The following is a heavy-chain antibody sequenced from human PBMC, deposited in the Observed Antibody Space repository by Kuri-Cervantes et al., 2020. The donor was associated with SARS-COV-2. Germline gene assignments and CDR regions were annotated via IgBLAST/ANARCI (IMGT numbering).Heavy chain of an antibody. CDR1: GFTFSSYS. J-gene: IGHJ3*02. Sequence: GGSLRLSCAASGFTFSSYSMNWVRQAPGKGLEWVARSRNKANRYTTEYAASVKGRFTLSRDESKNSLYLQMNSLKTEDTAVYYCVRGKNSFDIWGQGTMVTVSS. CDR3: VRGKNSFDI. CDR2: SRNKANRYTT. V-gene: IGHV3-72*01.